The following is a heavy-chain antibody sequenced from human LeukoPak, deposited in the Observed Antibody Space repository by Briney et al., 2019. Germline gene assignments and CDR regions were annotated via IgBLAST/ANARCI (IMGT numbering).Heavy chain of an antibody. J-gene: IGHJ3*02. D-gene: IGHD2-2*01. V-gene: IGHV1-69*13. CDR1: GGTFSSYA. CDR3: ARSNIVVVPAAMRADAFDI. CDR2: IIPIFGTA. Sequence: SVKVSCKASGGTFSSYAISWVRQAPGQGLEWMGGIIPIFGTANYAQKFQGRVTITADESTGTAYMELSSLRSEDTAVYCCARSNIVVVPAAMRADAFDIWGQGTMVTVSS.